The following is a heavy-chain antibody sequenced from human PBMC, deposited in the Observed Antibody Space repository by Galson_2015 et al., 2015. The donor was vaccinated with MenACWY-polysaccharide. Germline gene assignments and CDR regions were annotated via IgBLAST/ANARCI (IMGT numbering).Heavy chain of an antibody. CDR3: AGGLGSYSPDY. CDR2: ISSSGDKI. Sequence: SLRLSCAASGFTFSSFEMTWVRLAPGKGLEWISYISSSGDKIYFADSVKGRFTISRDNAKNSLYLQMYSLRAEDTAVYYCAGGLGSYSPDYWGREPWSPSPQ. D-gene: IGHD3-10*01. V-gene: IGHV3-48*03. CDR1: GFTFSSFE. J-gene: IGHJ4*02.